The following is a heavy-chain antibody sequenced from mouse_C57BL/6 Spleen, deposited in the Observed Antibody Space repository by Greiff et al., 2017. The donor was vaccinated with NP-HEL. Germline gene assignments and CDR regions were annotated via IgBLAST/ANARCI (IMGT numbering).Heavy chain of an antibody. CDR1: GFTFSSYG. CDR2: ISSGGSYT. D-gene: IGHD2-12*01. V-gene: IGHV5-6*02. Sequence: EVKVVESGGDLVKPGGSLKLSCAASGFTFSSYGMSWVRQTPDTRLEWVATISSGGSYTYYPDSVKGRFTISRDNAKNTLYLQMSSLESEDTAMYKCAIREYDGGNYFDYWGQGTTLTVSS. CDR3: AIREYDGGNYFDY. J-gene: IGHJ2*01.